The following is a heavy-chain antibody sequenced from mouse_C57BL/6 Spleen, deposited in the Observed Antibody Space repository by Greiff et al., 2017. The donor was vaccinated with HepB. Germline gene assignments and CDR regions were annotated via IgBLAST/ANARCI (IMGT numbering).Heavy chain of an antibody. V-gene: IGHV1-15*01. Sequence: QVQLQQSGAELVRPGASVTLSCKASGYTFTDYEMHWVKQTPVHGLEWIGAIDPETGGTAYNQKFKGKAILTADKSSSTAYMELRSLTSEDSAVYYCTREGWGYAMDYWGQGTSVTVSS. CDR2: IDPETGGT. CDR1: GYTFTDYE. CDR3: TREGWGYAMDY. D-gene: IGHD1-1*02. J-gene: IGHJ4*01.